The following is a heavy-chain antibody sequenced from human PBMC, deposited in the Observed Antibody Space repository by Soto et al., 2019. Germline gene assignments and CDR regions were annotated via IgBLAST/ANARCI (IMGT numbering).Heavy chain of an antibody. Sequence: SLRLSCAASGLTFSSYDMHWVRQATGKGLEWVSAIGTAGDPYYPGSVKGRFTISRENAKNSLYPQMNSLRAGDTAVYYCARARRDGYNRNYYYGMDVWGQGTTVTVSS. CDR3: ARARRDGYNRNYYYGMDV. J-gene: IGHJ6*02. CDR1: GLTFSSYD. CDR2: IGTAGDP. D-gene: IGHD5-12*01. V-gene: IGHV3-13*05.